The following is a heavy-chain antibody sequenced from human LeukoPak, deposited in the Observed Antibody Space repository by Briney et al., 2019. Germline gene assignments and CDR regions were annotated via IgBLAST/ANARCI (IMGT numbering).Heavy chain of an antibody. CDR2: INHSGST. CDR1: GGSFSGYY. J-gene: IGHJ4*02. D-gene: IGHD6-13*01. Sequence: SSETLSLTCAVYGGSFSGYYWSWIRQPPGKGLEWIGEINHSGSTNYNPSLKSRVTISIDTSKNQFSLKLSSVTAADTALYYRARGPGTWYYYWGQGTLVTVSS. CDR3: ARGPGTWYYY. V-gene: IGHV4-34*01.